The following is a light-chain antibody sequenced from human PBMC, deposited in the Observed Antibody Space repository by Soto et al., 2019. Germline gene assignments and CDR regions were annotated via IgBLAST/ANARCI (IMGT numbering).Light chain of an antibody. CDR1: QGISNF. J-gene: IGKJ5*01. Sequence: DIPMTQSPSSLSASLGDRVTITCRASQGISNFLAWYQQKPGKVPKLLISAASTLQSGVPSRFSGSGSGTDFTLTITSLQPEDVATYYCQKYSSVITFGQGTRLEI. CDR3: QKYSSVIT. V-gene: IGKV1-27*01. CDR2: AAS.